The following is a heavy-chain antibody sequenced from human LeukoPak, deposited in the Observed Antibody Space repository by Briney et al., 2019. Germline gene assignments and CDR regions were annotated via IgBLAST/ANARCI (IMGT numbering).Heavy chain of an antibody. CDR2: IKEDGSDK. D-gene: IGHD6-6*01. CDR1: GFTFRNYW. J-gene: IGHJ4*02. Sequence: GGSLRLSCTASGFTFRNYWMSWVRQAPGKGLECVAYIKEDGSDKNYMDSVKGRFTISRDNAKSSLYLQMNSLRVEDTAVYYCVRGTRSNSFWGQGTQVTVSS. V-gene: IGHV3-7*01. CDR3: VRGTRSNSF.